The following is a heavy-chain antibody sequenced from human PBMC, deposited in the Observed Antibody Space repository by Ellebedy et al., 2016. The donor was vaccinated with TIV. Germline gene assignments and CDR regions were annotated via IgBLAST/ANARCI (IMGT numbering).Heavy chain of an antibody. CDR2: IWYDGSKE. Sequence: GGSLRLSCAASGFTFTKYGMHWVRQAPGKGLEWVAVIWYDGSKEYYADSVKGRFTISRDNAKNAMYLQMNSLRVEDTALYYCTRAGTPYSSDYWGPGTLVTVSS. V-gene: IGHV3-33*03. J-gene: IGHJ4*02. CDR1: GFTFTKYG. CDR3: TRAGTPYSSDY. D-gene: IGHD1/OR15-1a*01.